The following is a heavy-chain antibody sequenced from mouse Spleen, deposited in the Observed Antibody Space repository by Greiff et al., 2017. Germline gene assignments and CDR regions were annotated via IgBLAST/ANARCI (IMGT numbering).Heavy chain of an antibody. CDR2: ISYSGST. D-gene: IGHD1-1*01. CDR3: AREGDYGSSYEGYYFDY. CDR1: GYSITSDYA. Sequence: EVQLQQSGPGLVKPSQSLSLTCTVTGYSITSDYAWNWIRQFPGNKLEWMGYISYSGSTSYNPSLKSRISITRDTSKNQFFLQLNSVTTEDTATYYCAREGDYGSSYEGYYFDYWGQGTTLTVSS. V-gene: IGHV3-2*02. J-gene: IGHJ2*01.